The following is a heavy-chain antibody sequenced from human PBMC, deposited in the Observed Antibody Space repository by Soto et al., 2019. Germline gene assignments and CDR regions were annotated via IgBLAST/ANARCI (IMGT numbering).Heavy chain of an antibody. CDR2: IYYSGST. D-gene: IGHD6-13*01. J-gene: IGHJ6*02. CDR1: GGSVSSGSYY. Sequence: PSETLSLTCTVSGGSVSSGSYYWSWIRQPPGKGLEWIGDIYYSGSTNYNPSLKSRVTISVDTSKNQFSLKLSSVTAADTAVYYCASIARDYYYYGMDVWGQGTTVTVSS. V-gene: IGHV4-61*01. CDR3: ASIARDYYYYGMDV.